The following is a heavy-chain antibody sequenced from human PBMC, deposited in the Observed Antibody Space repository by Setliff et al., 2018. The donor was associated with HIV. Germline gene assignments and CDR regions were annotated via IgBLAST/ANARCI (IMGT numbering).Heavy chain of an antibody. CDR3: ARHHYSNWFDP. D-gene: IGHD2-15*01. J-gene: IGHJ5*02. CDR1: GGSISSSSYY. CDR2: ICYSGST. V-gene: IGHV4-39*01. Sequence: TLSLTCTVSGGSISSSSYYWGWIRQPPGKGLEWIGSICYSGSTYYNPSLKGRVTISVDTSRNQFSLKLSSVTAADTAVYYCARHHYSNWFDPWGQGTLVTVSS.